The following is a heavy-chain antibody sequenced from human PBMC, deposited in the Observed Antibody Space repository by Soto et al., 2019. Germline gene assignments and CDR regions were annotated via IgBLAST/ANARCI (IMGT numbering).Heavy chain of an antibody. Sequence: QVQLVESGGGVVQPGRSLRLSCAASGFTFSSYAMHWVRQAPGKGLEWVAVISYDGSNKYYADSVKGRFTISRDNSKNTVYPQMNRPRAEGTAGYYCGREQGAGNYGYFFGMDVRGQGTTVTVSS. CDR2: ISYDGSNK. CDR1: GFTFSSYA. CDR3: GREQGAGNYGYFFGMDV. J-gene: IGHJ6*02. V-gene: IGHV3-30-3*01. D-gene: IGHD4-4*01.